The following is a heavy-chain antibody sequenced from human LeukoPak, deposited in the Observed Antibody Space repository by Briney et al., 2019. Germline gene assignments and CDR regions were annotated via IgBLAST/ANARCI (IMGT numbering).Heavy chain of an antibody. CDR2: ISSSGSTI. Sequence: RTGGSLRLSCAASGFTFSDYYMSWIRQAPGKGLEWVSYISSSGSTIYYADSVKGRFTISRDNAKNSLYLQMNSLRAEDTAVYYCARGGRWLQFRREDAFDIWGQGTMVTVSS. J-gene: IGHJ3*02. CDR3: ARGGRWLQFRREDAFDI. D-gene: IGHD5-24*01. V-gene: IGHV3-11*04. CDR1: GFTFSDYY.